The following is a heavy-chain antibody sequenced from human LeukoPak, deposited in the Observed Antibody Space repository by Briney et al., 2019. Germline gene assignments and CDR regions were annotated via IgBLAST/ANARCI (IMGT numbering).Heavy chain of an antibody. V-gene: IGHV4-34*01. CDR3: ARGPTRYYFDY. J-gene: IGHJ4*02. Sequence: SETLSLTCAVYGGSFSGYYWSWIRQPPGKGLEWIGEVNHSGSTDYNPSLKSRVTISVDTSKNQFSLNLSSVTAADTAVYYCARGPTRYYFDYWGQGTLVTVSS. CDR2: VNHSGST. CDR1: GGSFSGYY.